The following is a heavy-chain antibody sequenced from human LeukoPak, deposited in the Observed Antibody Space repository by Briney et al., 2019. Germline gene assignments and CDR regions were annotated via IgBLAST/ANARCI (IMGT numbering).Heavy chain of an antibody. V-gene: IGHV3-74*01. J-gene: IGHJ4*02. CDR3: ARDHPLAMVAFDY. Sequence: GGSLRLSCAASGFTFSNYWMHWVRQAPGKGLVWVSRINSDGINTSYADSVKGRFTISRDNAKNSLYLQMNSLRAEDTAVYYCARDHPLAMVAFDYWGQGTLVTVSS. CDR2: INSDGINT. CDR1: GFTFSNYW. D-gene: IGHD5-18*01.